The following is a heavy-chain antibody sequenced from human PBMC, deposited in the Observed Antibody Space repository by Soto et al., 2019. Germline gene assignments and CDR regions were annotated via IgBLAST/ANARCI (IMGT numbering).Heavy chain of an antibody. CDR2: ISYDGSNK. J-gene: IGHJ4*02. CDR3: ARDHLRLVRYFDWFLDY. V-gene: IGHV3-30-3*01. D-gene: IGHD3-9*01. Sequence: PGGSLRLSCAASGFTFSSYAMHWVRQAPGKGLEWVAVISYDGSNKYYADSVKGRFTISRDNSKNTLYLQMNSLRAEDTAVYYCARDHLRLVRYFDWFLDYWGQGTLVTVSS. CDR1: GFTFSSYA.